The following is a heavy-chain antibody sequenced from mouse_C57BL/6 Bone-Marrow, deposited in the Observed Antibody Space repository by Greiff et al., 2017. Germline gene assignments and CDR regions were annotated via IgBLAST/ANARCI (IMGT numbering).Heavy chain of an antibody. CDR2: IDPENGDT. CDR1: GFNIKDDY. J-gene: IGHJ2*01. V-gene: IGHV14-4*01. CDR3: TTGMTTVVDY. D-gene: IGHD1-1*01. Sequence: VQLKESGAELVRPGASVKLSCTASGFNIKDDYMHWVKQRPEQGLEWIGWIDPENGDTEYASKFQGKATITADTSSNTAYLQLSSLTSEDTAVYYCTTGMTTVVDYWGQGTTLTVSS.